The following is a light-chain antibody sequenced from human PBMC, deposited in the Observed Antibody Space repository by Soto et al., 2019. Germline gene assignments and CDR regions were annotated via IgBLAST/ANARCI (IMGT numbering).Light chain of an antibody. V-gene: IGLV2-8*01. Sequence: QSALTQPPSASGSLGQSVTISCTGTSSDVGGYNYVSWYQQHPGKVPKLIIYEVTQRPSGVPDRFSGSKSGNTASLTVSGLQAEDEADYYCSSYASSNNFGVFGGGTKVTVL. CDR3: SSYASSNNFGV. CDR1: SSDVGGYNY. J-gene: IGLJ3*02. CDR2: EVT.